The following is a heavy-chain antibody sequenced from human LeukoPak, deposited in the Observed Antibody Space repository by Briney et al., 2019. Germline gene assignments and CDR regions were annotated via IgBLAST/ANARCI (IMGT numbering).Heavy chain of an antibody. D-gene: IGHD4-17*01. Sequence: PGGSLRLSCAASGFTFSTYAMTWVRQAPGKGLEWASSISGSGAGKFYAAPVKGRFTTSRDNSENTLYVQMNSLRAEDTAVYYCAKAAYGDYAGAFDIWGQGTMVIVSS. J-gene: IGHJ3*02. CDR3: AKAAYGDYAGAFDI. CDR1: GFTFSTYA. V-gene: IGHV3-23*01. CDR2: ISGSGAGK.